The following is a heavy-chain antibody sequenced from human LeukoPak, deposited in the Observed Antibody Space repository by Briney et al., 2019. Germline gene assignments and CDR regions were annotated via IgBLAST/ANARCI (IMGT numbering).Heavy chain of an antibody. Sequence: ASVKVSCKASGYTFTGYYMHWVRQAPGQGLEWMGRINPNSGGTNYAQKFQGRVTMTRDTYISTAYMELSRLRSDDTAVYYCARDWELGDFDYWGQGTLVTVSS. J-gene: IGHJ4*02. V-gene: IGHV1-2*06. CDR3: ARDWELGDFDY. CDR2: INPNSGGT. D-gene: IGHD7-27*01. CDR1: GYTFTGYY.